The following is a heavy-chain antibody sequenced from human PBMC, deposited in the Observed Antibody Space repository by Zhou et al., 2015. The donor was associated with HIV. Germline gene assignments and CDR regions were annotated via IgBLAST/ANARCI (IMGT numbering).Heavy chain of an antibody. D-gene: IGHD6-6*01. CDR1: GGTFSSYA. CDR3: ARVGYSSSWPHHGTLGDQYNWFDP. V-gene: IGHV1-69*01. Sequence: QVQLVQSGAEVKKPGSSVKVSCKASGGTFSSYAISWVRQAPGQGLEWMGGIIPIFGTANYAQKFQGRVTITADESTSTAYMELSSLRSEDTAVYYCARVGYSSSWPHHGTLGDQYNWFDPWGQGTLVTVSS. CDR2: IIPIFGTA. J-gene: IGHJ5*02.